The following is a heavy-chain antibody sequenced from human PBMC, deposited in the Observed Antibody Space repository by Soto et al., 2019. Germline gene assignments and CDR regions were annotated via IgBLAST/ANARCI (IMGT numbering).Heavy chain of an antibody. V-gene: IGHV1-2*02. CDR2: VNPNTGGT. CDR1: GYSFTAYY. Sequence: ASVKVSCKASGYSFTAYYMHWVRQAPGQGLEWMGWVNPNTGGTNYAQKFQGRVTMIRDTSISTAYMELSRLRSDDTAVYYCARDKYYYSGGSFSPERGSHYYCGMVVWGQGITVTVAS. CDR3: ARDKYYYSGGSFSPERGSHYYCGMVV. D-gene: IGHD2-15*01. J-gene: IGHJ6*02.